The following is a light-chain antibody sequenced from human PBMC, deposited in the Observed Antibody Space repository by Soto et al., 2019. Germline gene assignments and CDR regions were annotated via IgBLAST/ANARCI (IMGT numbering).Light chain of an antibody. CDR2: DAS. CDR1: QSVSTY. Sequence: EIVLTQSPATLSLSPGERATLSCRASQSVSTYLAWYQQKPGQAPRLLIYDASNRATDIPARFTGSGSGTDFTLTISSLEPEDFAVYYCHQRRNWPRLAFGGGTKVEIK. CDR3: HQRRNWPRLA. J-gene: IGKJ4*01. V-gene: IGKV3-11*01.